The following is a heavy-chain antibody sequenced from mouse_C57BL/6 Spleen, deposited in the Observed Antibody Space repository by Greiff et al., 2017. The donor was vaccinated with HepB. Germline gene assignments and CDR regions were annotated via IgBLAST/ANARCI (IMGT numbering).Heavy chain of an antibody. CDR1: GYTFTSYG. CDR2: IYPRSGNT. J-gene: IGHJ2*01. D-gene: IGHD2-2*01. CDR3: ARRGGYDGDY. Sequence: QVQLKQSGAELARPGASVKLSCKASGYTFTSYGISWVKQRTGQGLEWIGEIYPRSGNTYYNEKFKGKATLTADKSSRTAYMELRSLTSEDSAVYFCARRGGYDGDYWGQGTTLTVSS. V-gene: IGHV1-81*01.